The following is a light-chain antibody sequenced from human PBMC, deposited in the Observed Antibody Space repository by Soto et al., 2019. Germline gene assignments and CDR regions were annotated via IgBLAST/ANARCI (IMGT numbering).Light chain of an antibody. V-gene: IGLV4-60*02. CDR1: SGHSSYI. CDR3: ETWDRNTWV. J-gene: IGLJ3*02. Sequence: QAVVTQSSSASASLGSSVKLICTLSSGHSSYIIAWHQQQPGKAPRYLMKVEGSGSFNKGSGVPDRFSGYRSGADRYLTISNLQFEDEADYYCETWDRNTWVFGGGTKLTVL. CDR2: VEGSGSF.